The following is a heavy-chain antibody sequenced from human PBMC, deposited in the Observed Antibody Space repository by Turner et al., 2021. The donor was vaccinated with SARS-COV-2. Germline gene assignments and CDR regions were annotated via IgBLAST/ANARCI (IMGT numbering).Heavy chain of an antibody. V-gene: IGHV3-7*03. CDR1: GVTFSSYW. Sequence: EVQLVESGGGLVQPGGFLRLSRAAIGVTFSSYWMNWVRQARGKGMEWVANIKQDGSEEYYVDSVKGRFTITRDNAENSLYLQMNSLRAEDTAVYYGAREESGSFGAYGMDVWGQGTTVTVSS. D-gene: IGHD2-15*01. CDR2: IKQDGSEE. J-gene: IGHJ6*02. CDR3: AREESGSFGAYGMDV.